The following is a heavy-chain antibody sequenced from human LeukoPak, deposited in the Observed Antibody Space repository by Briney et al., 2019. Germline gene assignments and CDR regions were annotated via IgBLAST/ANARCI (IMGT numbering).Heavy chain of an antibody. J-gene: IGHJ4*02. Sequence: SGTLSLTCAVYGGSFSGYYWSWIRQPPGKGLEWIGEINHSGSTNYNPSLKSRVTISVDTSKNQFSLKLSSVTAADTAVYYCARQSGYFDYWGQGTLVTVSS. CDR2: INHSGST. CDR3: ARQSGYFDY. V-gene: IGHV4-34*01. CDR1: GGSFSGYY. D-gene: IGHD1-26*01.